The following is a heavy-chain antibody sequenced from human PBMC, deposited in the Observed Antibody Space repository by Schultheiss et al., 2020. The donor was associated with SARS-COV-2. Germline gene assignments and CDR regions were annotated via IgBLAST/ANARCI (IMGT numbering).Heavy chain of an antibody. D-gene: IGHD6-19*01. V-gene: IGHV3-23*03. J-gene: IGHJ4*02. Sequence: GGSLRLSCAASGFTFSSYAMNWVRQAPGKGLEWVSVIYSGGSTYYADSVKGRFTISRDNSKNTLYLQMNSLRAEDTAVYYCAKGSGWYEYYFDYWGQGTLVTVSS. CDR2: IYSGGST. CDR3: AKGSGWYEYYFDY. CDR1: GFTFSSYA.